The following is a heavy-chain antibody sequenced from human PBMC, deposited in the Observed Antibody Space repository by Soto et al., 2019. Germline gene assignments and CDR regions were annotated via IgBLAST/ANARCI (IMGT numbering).Heavy chain of an antibody. CDR1: GYTFTSYG. J-gene: IGHJ4*02. V-gene: IGHV1-3*01. D-gene: IGHD6-19*01. CDR3: ARFLARSGWYDFDY. Sequence: ASVKVSCKASGYTFTSYGISWVRQAPGQGLEWMGWINAGNGNTKYSQKFQGRVTITRDTSASTAYMELSSLRSEDTAVYYCARFLARSGWYDFDYWGQGTLVTVSS. CDR2: INAGNGNT.